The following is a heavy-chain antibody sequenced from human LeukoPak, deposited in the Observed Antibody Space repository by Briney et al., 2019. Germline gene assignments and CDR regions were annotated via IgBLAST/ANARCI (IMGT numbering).Heavy chain of an antibody. J-gene: IGHJ3*02. CDR3: ARTACSGGTCYSQRGAFDI. D-gene: IGHD2-15*01. V-gene: IGHV4-39*07. CDR2: IYYSGST. CDR1: GGSISSPIYY. Sequence: SETLSLTCTVSGGSISSPIYYWGWIRQPPGKGLEWIGSIYYSGSTYDNPSLKSRVTISVDTSKNQFSLKLSSLTAADTAVYCARTACSGGTCYSQRGAFDIWGQGTMVTVSS.